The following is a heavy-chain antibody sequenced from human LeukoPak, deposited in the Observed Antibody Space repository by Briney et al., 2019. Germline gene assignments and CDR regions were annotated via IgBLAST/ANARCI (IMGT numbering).Heavy chain of an antibody. J-gene: IGHJ3*01. CDR3: ARPLLLAGAFDP. CDR2: INPNTGGT. D-gene: IGHD2-21*02. Sequence: ASVKVSCKTSGYSFTGYYIHWVRQAPGQGLEWVGYINPNTGGTKYAQKFQDRITMTRDTSITTVYVELSGLKSDDTAIYYCARPLLLAGAFDPWGQGTLVAVSS. CDR1: GYSFTGYY. V-gene: IGHV1-2*02.